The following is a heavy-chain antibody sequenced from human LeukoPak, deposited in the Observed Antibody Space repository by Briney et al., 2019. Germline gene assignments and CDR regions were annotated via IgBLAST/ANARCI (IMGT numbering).Heavy chain of an antibody. D-gene: IGHD6-6*01. J-gene: IGHJ4*02. CDR2: ISSRGTTT. CDR1: GFTFSSYE. CDR3: ARLYSSSSGLRASDY. Sequence: GGSLRLSCAASGFTFSSYEMNWVRQAPGKGLEWVSYISSRGTTTYYADSVKGRFTISRDDAKNSLYLHMNSLRVEDTAVYYCARLYSSSSGLRASDYWGQGTLVAVSS. V-gene: IGHV3-48*03.